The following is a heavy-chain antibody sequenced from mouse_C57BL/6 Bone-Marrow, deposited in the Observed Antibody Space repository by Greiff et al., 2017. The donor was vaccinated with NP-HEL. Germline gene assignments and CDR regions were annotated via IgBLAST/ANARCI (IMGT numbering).Heavy chain of an antibody. V-gene: IGHV2-2*01. CDR1: GFSLTSYG. CDR2: IWSGGST. CDR3: ARVFYDGYPAWFAY. J-gene: IGHJ3*01. D-gene: IGHD2-3*01. Sequence: VHLVESGPGLVQPSQSLSITCTVSGFSLTSYGVHWVRQSPGKGLEWLGVIWSGGSTDYNAAFISRLSISKDNSKRQVFFKMNSLQADDTAIYYCARVFYDGYPAWFAYWGQGTLVTVSA.